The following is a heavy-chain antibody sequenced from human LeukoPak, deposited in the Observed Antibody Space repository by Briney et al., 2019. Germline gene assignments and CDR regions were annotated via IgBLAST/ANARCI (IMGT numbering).Heavy chain of an antibody. Sequence: SETLSLTCTVSGGSISTSNYYWGWIRQPPGKGLEWIGNIFYSGSTYYGPSLKSRLTISLDTSRNQFSLKLNSVTAADTAVYYCARRSFRGYYGSGRGPNWFDPWGQGTLVTVSS. J-gene: IGHJ5*02. CDR1: GGSISTSNYY. CDR3: ARRSFRGYYGSGRGPNWFDP. D-gene: IGHD3-10*01. V-gene: IGHV4-39*07. CDR2: IFYSGST.